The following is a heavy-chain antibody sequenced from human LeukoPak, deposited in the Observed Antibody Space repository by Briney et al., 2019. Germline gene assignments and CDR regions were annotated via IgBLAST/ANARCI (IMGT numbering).Heavy chain of an antibody. Sequence: SETLSLICTVSGGSISSYYWSWIRQPAGKGLEWIGRIYTSGSTNYNPSLKSRVTMSVDTSKNQFSLKLSSVTAADTAVYYCARDPTYSSSWYSGFYYYGMDVWGQGTAVTVSS. V-gene: IGHV4-4*07. CDR1: GGSISSYY. CDR2: IYTSGST. J-gene: IGHJ6*02. D-gene: IGHD6-13*01. CDR3: ARDPTYSSSWYSGFYYYGMDV.